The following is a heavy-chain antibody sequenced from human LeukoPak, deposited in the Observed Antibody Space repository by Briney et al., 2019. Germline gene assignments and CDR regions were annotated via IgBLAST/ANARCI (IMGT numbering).Heavy chain of an antibody. Sequence: GGSLRLSCAATGLSVSSNFMSWVRQAPGKGLGWVSVIYGGGSTYYADSVKGRFTISRDTPKNTLYLQMSSLRVEDTAVYYCASWPVGWYGEDSWGQGTLVTVSS. CDR1: GLSVSSNF. CDR3: ASWPVGWYGEDS. V-gene: IGHV3-53*01. CDR2: IYGGGST. D-gene: IGHD6-19*01. J-gene: IGHJ4*02.